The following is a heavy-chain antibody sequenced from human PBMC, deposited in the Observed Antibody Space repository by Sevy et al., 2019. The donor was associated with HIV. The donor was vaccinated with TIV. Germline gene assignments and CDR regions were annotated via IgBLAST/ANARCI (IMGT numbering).Heavy chain of an antibody. V-gene: IGHV5-51*01. J-gene: IGHJ4*02. D-gene: IGHD5-12*01. CDR3: ARREMATITEFDY. CDR1: GYSFTSYW. CDR2: IYPGDSDT. Sequence: GESLKISCKGSGYSFTSYWIGWVRQLPGKGLEWMGIIYPGDSDTRYSPSFQGQVTISADKSISTAYLQWSSLKASDTAMYYCARREMATITEFDYWGQGTLVTVSS.